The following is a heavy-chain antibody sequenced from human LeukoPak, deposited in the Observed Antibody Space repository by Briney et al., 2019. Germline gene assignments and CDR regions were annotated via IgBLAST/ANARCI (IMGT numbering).Heavy chain of an antibody. CDR1: GYTFTGCY. CDR3: AREGGFSDSQFDY. D-gene: IGHD3-16*01. CDR2: INPNSGGT. V-gene: IGHV1-2*02. J-gene: IGHJ4*02. Sequence: ASVKVSCKASGYTFTGCYMHWVRQAPGQGLEWMGWINPNSGGTNYAQKFQGRVTMTRDTSISTAYMELSRLRSDDTAVYYCAREGGFSDSQFDYWGQGTLVTVSS.